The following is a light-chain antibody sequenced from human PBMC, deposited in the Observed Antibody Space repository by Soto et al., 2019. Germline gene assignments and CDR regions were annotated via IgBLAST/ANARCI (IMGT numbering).Light chain of an antibody. CDR2: KAT. CDR1: QIIDNW. V-gene: IGKV1-5*03. CDR3: QEYNSH. Sequence: DPQMTQSPSALSASVGDRVTITCRASQIIDNWLAWYQQKAGQAPKLLIYKATNLQSGVPSRFSGSGYGTEFTLTISNRQPEDSATYYCQEYNSHFGGGTKVEIK. J-gene: IGKJ4*01.